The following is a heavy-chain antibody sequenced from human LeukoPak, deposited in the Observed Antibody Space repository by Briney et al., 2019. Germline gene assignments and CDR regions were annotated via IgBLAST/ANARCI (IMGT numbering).Heavy chain of an antibody. CDR1: GGSLSGYH. CDR2: IYTNGNT. Sequence: PSETLSLTCGVSGGSLSGYHWTWIRQPAGKGLEWIGRIYTNGNTNFNSSLRGRITMSVDTSKNQFSLNLNSVTAADTAVYYCARDVIIRSGGIATTSYFDYWGQGALVTVSA. D-gene: IGHD3-16*01. V-gene: IGHV4-4*07. J-gene: IGHJ4*02. CDR3: ARDVIIRSGGIATTSYFDY.